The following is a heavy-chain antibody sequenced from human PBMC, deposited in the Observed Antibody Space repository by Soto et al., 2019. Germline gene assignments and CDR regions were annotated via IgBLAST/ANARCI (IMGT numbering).Heavy chain of an antibody. CDR1: GFTFSSYG. D-gene: IGHD3-22*01. CDR2: ISYDGSNK. J-gene: IGHJ3*02. V-gene: IGHV3-30*18. Sequence: GVSLRLSCAASGFTFSSYGMHWVCQAPGKGLEWVAVISYDGSNKYYADSVKGRFTISRDNSKNTLYLQMNSLRAEDTAVYYCAKIGFVHYDSSGYFADAFDIWGQGTMVTVSS. CDR3: AKIGFVHYDSSGYFADAFDI.